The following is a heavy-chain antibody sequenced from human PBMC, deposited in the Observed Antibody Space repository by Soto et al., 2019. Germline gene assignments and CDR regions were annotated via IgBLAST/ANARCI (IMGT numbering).Heavy chain of an antibody. CDR2: INPANYNT. CDR3: GRGTFGDAFDF. D-gene: IGHD3-16*01. V-gene: IGHV1-18*01. J-gene: IGHJ4*02. Sequence: ASVQVSCKVSGYSFSNYGVNWVRQGPSRRREWGRWINPANYNTNNDHKFQDRDSMTADSSTSTAYMEQRGIRYDDTSVYYCGRGTFGDAFDFWGQGTLVTVSS. CDR1: GYSFSNYG.